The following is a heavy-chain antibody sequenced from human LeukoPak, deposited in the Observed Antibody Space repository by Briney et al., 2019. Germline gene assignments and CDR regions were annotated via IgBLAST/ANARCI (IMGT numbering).Heavy chain of an antibody. CDR3: ARDSPPATGINWFDP. CDR1: GGSISSYY. Sequence: PSETLSLTCTVSGGSISSYYWSWIRQPAGKGLEWIGRIYTSGSTNYNPSLKSRVTMSVDTSKNQFSLKLSPVTAADTAVYYCARDSPPATGINWFDPWGQGTLVTVSS. V-gene: IGHV4-4*07. CDR2: IYTSGST. J-gene: IGHJ5*02. D-gene: IGHD4-11*01.